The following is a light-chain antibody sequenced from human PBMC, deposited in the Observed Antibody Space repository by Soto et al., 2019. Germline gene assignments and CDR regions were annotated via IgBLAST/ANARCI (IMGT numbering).Light chain of an antibody. CDR2: GAS. CDR1: QRVSSN. CDR3: QQYNNWPPWP. J-gene: IGKJ1*01. Sequence: EIVMTQSPATLSVSPGERATLSCRASQRVSSNLAWYQQKPGQAPRLLIYGASTRATGIPARFSVSGSGTEFTLTISSLQSEDFAVYYCQQYNNWPPWPFGQGTKVEIK. V-gene: IGKV3-15*01.